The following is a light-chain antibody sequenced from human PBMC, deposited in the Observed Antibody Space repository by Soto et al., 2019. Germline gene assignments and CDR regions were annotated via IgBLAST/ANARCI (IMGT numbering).Light chain of an antibody. J-gene: IGKJ4*01. CDR3: LQDYNYL. Sequence: AIQMTQSPSSLSASVGDRVTITCRASQGIRNDLGWYQQKPGKAPKLLIYAASSLQSGVPSRFSGSGSGTDFPLTSSSLQPEPFATYYCLQDYNYLFGGGTKVEIK. CDR1: QGIRND. V-gene: IGKV1-6*01. CDR2: AAS.